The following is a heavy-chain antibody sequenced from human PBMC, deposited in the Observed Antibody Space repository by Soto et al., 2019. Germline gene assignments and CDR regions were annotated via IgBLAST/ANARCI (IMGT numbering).Heavy chain of an antibody. V-gene: IGHV3-7*01. CDR2: IKQDGSEK. CDR3: ARVSSSYNYYYYYYMDV. Sequence: GGSLRLSCAASGFTFSNWMCWVSQAPGKGLEWVANIKQDGSEKYYVDSVKGRFTISRDNAKNSLYLQMNSLRAEDTAVYYCARVSSSYNYYYYYYMDVWGKGTTVTVSS. J-gene: IGHJ6*03. CDR1: GFTFSNW. D-gene: IGHD6-6*01.